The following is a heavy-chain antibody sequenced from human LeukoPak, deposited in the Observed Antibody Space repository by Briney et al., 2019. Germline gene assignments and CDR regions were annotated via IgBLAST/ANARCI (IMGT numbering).Heavy chain of an antibody. CDR1: GYTFTSYG. CDR3: GRRPRGAAADL. Sequence: ASVTVSCKASGYTFTSYGIGWVRPAPGQGLDWMGWISAYNGNTNYAQKLQGRVTMTTDTSTSTAYMELRSVRSDDTAVYYCGRRPRGAAADLWGQGTLVTVSS. V-gene: IGHV1-18*01. J-gene: IGHJ4*02. CDR2: ISAYNGNT. D-gene: IGHD6-13*01.